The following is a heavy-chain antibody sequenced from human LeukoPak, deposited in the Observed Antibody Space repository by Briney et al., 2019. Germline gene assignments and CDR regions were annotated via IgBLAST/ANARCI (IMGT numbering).Heavy chain of an antibody. CDR2: ISWNSGSI. D-gene: IGHD1-20*01. V-gene: IGHV3-9*01. CDR3: AKERGYNWNDGSWFDP. Sequence: GGSLRLSCAASGFTFDDYGMHWVRQAPGKGLEWVSGISWNSGSIGYADSVKGRFTISRDNAKNSLYLQMNSLRAEDTALYYCAKERGYNWNDGSWFDPWGQGTLVTVSS. CDR1: GFTFDDYG. J-gene: IGHJ5*02.